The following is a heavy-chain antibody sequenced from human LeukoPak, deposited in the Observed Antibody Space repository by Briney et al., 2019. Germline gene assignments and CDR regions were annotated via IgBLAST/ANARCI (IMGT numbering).Heavy chain of an antibody. J-gene: IGHJ4*02. CDR1: GGSISSGSYY. CDR2: IYTSGST. V-gene: IGHV4-61*02. D-gene: IGHD2-21*02. CDR3: ARHIVVVTAHFFDY. Sequence: SETLSLTCTVSGGSISSGSYYWSWIRQPAGKGLEWIGRIYTSGSTNYNPSLKSRVTISVDTSKNQFSLKLSSVTAADTAVYYCARHIVVVTAHFFDYWGQGTLVTVSS.